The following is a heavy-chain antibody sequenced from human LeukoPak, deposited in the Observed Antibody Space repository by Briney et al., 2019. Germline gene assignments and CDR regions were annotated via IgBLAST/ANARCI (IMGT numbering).Heavy chain of an antibody. J-gene: IGHJ4*02. D-gene: IGHD3-3*01. V-gene: IGHV3-30-3*01. CDR2: ISYDGSNK. Sequence: GGSLRLSCAASGFTFSSYAMHWVRQAPGKGLEWVAVISYDGSNKYYADSVKGRFTISRDNSKNTLYLQMNSLRAEDTAVYYCARMMDTIFAHTTAFDYWGQGTLVTVSS. CDR1: GFTFSSYA. CDR3: ARMMDTIFAHTTAFDY.